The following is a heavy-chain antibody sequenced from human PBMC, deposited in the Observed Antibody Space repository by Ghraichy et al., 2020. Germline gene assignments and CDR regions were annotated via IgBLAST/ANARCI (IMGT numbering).Heavy chain of an antibody. J-gene: IGHJ4*02. CDR2: ISHDGETI. CDR3: ARPSPYLDY. D-gene: IGHD3-16*01. CDR1: GFTFKDYY. V-gene: IGHV3-11*01. Sequence: LSLTCAASGFTFKDYYMSWIRQAPGKGLEWVSYISHDGETIYYADSVKGRFTVSRDNAQKSLYLQMNSLTADDTAVYYCARPSPYLDYWGQGSLVTVSS.